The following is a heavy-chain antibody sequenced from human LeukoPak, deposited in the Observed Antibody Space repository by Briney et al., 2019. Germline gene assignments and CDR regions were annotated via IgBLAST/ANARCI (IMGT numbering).Heavy chain of an antibody. CDR2: INPNSGGT. CDR1: GYTFTDYY. J-gene: IGHJ5*02. CDR3: ARERGNYDILTDYYEGNGFDP. D-gene: IGHD3-9*01. V-gene: IGHV1-2*02. Sequence: ASVKVSCKASGYTFTDYYVHWVRQAPGQGLEWMGWINPNSGGTNYAQKFQGTVTMTRDTSISTAYMELTRLRSDDTAVYYCARERGNYDILTDYYEGNGFDPWGQGTLVTVSS.